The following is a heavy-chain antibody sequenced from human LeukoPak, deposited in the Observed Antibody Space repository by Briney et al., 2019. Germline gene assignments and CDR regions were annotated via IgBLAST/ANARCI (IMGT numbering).Heavy chain of an antibody. CDR2: INSNSNYM. D-gene: IGHD3-10*01. CDR3: ARSEFEAFDM. V-gene: IGHV3-21*01. CDR1: GFTFSSYS. J-gene: IGHJ3*02. Sequence: GGSLRLSCAASGFTFSSYSMNWVRQALGKGLEWVSSINSNSNYMSYADSVKGRFTISRDNAKNSLYLQMTSLRAEDTAVYYCARSEFEAFDMWGQGTMVTVSS.